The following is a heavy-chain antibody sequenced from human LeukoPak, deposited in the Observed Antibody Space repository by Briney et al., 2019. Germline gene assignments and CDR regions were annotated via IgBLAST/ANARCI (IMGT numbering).Heavy chain of an antibody. CDR2: INYSGST. CDR3: ARHPDLDY. V-gene: IGHV4-39*01. J-gene: IGHJ4*02. CDR1: GASISSSNYY. Sequence: SETLSLTCTVSGASISSSNYYWGWIRQPPGKGLEWIASINYSGSTYYNPSLKSRVTISVDTSKNQFSLKLSSMTAAGTAVYYCARHPDLDYWGQGILVTVSS.